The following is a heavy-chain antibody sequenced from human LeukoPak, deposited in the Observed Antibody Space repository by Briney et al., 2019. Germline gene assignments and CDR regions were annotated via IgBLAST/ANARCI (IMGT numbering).Heavy chain of an antibody. J-gene: IGHJ4*02. Sequence: SETLSLTCAIYGGSFSGYYWSWIRQPPGKGLEWIGEINHSGSTKYNPSLKSRVTISVDTSKNQFSLKLSSVTAADTAVYYCARTYYDYVWGSYPWDYWGQGTLVTVSS. D-gene: IGHD3-16*01. CDR1: GGSFSGYY. V-gene: IGHV4-34*01. CDR3: ARTYYDYVWGSYPWDY. CDR2: INHSGST.